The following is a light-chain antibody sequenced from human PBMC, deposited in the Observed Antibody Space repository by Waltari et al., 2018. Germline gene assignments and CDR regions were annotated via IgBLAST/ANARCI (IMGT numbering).Light chain of an antibody. CDR2: KAS. J-gene: IGKJ1*01. CDR1: QSISNW. V-gene: IGKV1-5*03. CDR3: QQYSTYSRT. Sequence: DVQMTQSPSTLSASVGDRVTITCRASQSISNWLAWYQQKPGKAPKVLIYKASNLESVVPSRFSGSGSGTEFTLTISSLQPDDCATYYCQQYSTYSRTFGQGTKVEIK.